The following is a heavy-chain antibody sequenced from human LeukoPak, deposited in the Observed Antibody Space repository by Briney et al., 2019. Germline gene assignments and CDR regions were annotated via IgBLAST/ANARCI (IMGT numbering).Heavy chain of an antibody. CDR2: IYYSGST. Sequence: SETLSLTCTVSGGSISSSSYYWGWIPQPPGKGLKWIATIYYSGSTYYNPSLKSPVTISVDTSKNQFSLRLSSVTAADTAVYYCARLLRPYSYDSSGYFTTSFDFWGQGTMVTVSS. D-gene: IGHD3-22*01. J-gene: IGHJ3*01. V-gene: IGHV4-39*01. CDR1: GGSISSSSYY. CDR3: ARLLRPYSYDSSGYFTTSFDF.